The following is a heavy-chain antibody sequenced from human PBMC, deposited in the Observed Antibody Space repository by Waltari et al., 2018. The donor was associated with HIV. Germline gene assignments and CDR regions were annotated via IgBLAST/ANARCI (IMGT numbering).Heavy chain of an antibody. D-gene: IGHD2-15*01. V-gene: IGHV2-70*15. J-gene: IGHJ4*02. Sequence: QVTVRESGPALVKPTQTLPLTCPISGFSLCSSEMSVSWIRQSPGKALEWLARVDWDDDKYYSTSLKTRLTISRDTSKNPVVLTMTNVDPVDTATYYCAHQTLGGWELPDCWGQGTLVTVSS. CDR1: GFSLCSSEMS. CDR3: AHQTLGGWELPDC. CDR2: VDWDDDK.